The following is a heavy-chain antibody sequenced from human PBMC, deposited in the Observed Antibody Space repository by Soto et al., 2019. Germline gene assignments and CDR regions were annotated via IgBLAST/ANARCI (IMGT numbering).Heavy chain of an antibody. Sequence: EVQLVESGGGLVESGGSLRLSCAAVSGFTFNNAWMSWVRQAPGKGLEWIGRIRSKTDGGTTDYVAPVKGRFTISRDDSENTLYLQMNSLESEDTAVYYCATEHPHGGSRFDPWGQGTLVTVSS. J-gene: IGHJ5*02. CDR2: IRSKTDGGTT. V-gene: IGHV3-15*01. D-gene: IGHD2-15*01. CDR1: GFTFNNAW. CDR3: ATEHPHGGSRFDP.